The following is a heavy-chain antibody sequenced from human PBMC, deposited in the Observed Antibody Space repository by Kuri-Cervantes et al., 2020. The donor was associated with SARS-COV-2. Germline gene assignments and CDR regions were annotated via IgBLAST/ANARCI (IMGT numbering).Heavy chain of an antibody. CDR1: GFTFSSYA. D-gene: IGHD6-13*01. J-gene: IGHJ6*02. Sequence: GGSLRLSCAASGFTFSSYAMHWVRQAPGKGLEWVAVISYDGSNKYYADSVKGRFTISRDNSKNTLYLQMNSLRAEDTAVYYCARERVLYSSSWYGMDVWGQGTTVTVSS. CDR3: ARERVLYSSSWYGMDV. V-gene: IGHV3-30*01. CDR2: ISYDGSNK.